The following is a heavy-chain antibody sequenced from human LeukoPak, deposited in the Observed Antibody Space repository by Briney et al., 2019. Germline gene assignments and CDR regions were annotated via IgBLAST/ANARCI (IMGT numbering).Heavy chain of an antibody. CDR2: IYTSGST. Sequence: SETLSLTCTVSGGSISSYYWSWIRQPPGKGLEWIGYIYTSGSTNYNPSLKSRVTISVDTSKNQFSLKLSSVTAADTAIYYCARHGSDSYWGTYDIWGQGTLVIVSS. J-gene: IGHJ3*02. CDR1: GGSISSYY. D-gene: IGHD2-21*01. CDR3: ARHGSDSYWGTYDI. V-gene: IGHV4-4*09.